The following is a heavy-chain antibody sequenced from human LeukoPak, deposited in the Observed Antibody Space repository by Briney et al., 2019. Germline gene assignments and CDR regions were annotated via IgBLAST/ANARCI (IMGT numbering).Heavy chain of an antibody. V-gene: IGHV1-2*02. Sequence: ASVKVSCKASGGYYMHWVRQAAGQGLEWMGWINPHIGGKNYAQKFQGRVTMTRDTSISTAYMELSSLRSDDTAVYYCATGSDYYDGGGSHQVEAFDIWGQGTMVTVSS. CDR3: ATGSDYYDGGGSHQVEAFDI. CDR1: GGYY. D-gene: IGHD3-22*01. J-gene: IGHJ3*02. CDR2: INPHIGGK.